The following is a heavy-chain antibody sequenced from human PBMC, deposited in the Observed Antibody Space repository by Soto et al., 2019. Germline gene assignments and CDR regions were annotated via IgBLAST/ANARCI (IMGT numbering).Heavy chain of an antibody. J-gene: IGHJ4*02. D-gene: IGHD2-15*01. CDR1: GYSFSSFG. V-gene: IGHV1-18*01. Sequence: QVQLVQSGAGVKKPGASVKVSCKASGYSFSSFGISWVRQAPGQGLEWVGWVSVPSGDTSSAQNFQGRVAVTTDTSTSTAYMEVGSLRSDDTAVYYCARTCRSGGSCYLEYWGEGTLVIVSS. CDR3: ARTCRSGGSCYLEY. CDR2: VSVPSGDT.